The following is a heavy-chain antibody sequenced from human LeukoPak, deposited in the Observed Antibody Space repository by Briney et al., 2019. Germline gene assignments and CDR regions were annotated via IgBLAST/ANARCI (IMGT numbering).Heavy chain of an antibody. D-gene: IGHD3-10*01. CDR3: ARLATRITMVRGVTRNWFDP. J-gene: IGHJ5*02. V-gene: IGHV4-59*08. Sequence: PSETLSLTCTVSGGSISSYYWSWIRQPPGKGLEWIGYIYYSGSTNYSPSLKSRVTISVDTSKNQFSLKLSSVTAADTAVYYCARLATRITMVRGVTRNWFDPWGQGTLVTVSS. CDR2: IYYSGST. CDR1: GGSISSYY.